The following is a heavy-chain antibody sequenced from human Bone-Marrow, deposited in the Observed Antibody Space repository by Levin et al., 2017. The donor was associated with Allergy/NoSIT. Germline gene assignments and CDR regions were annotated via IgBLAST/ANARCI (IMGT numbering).Heavy chain of an antibody. V-gene: IGHV3-23*01. CDR1: GFTFSSYA. D-gene: IGHD6-19*01. CDR2: ISGSGGST. J-gene: IGHJ3*02. CDR3: ANPRKYSSGWTKDAFDI. Sequence: GESLKISCAASGFTFSSYAMSWVRQAPGRGLEWVSAISGSGGSTYYADSVKGRFTISRDNSKNTLYLQMNSLRAEDTAVYYCANPRKYSSGWTKDAFDIWGQGTMVTVSS.